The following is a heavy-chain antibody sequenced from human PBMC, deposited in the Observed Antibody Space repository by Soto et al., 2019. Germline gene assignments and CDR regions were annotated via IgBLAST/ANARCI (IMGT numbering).Heavy chain of an antibody. Sequence: TYTVLGGTISSSHYYWAWIRKPPGKGLEWIATINYSGLTYYNPSLNSRVIMSLHTSNNQQSLELTFVTAADTAVYYCVSNGPPWNLKNGMDVWGEAITVTV. D-gene: IGHD1-7*01. V-gene: IGHV4-39*01. J-gene: IGHJ6*01. CDR3: VSNGPPWNLKNGMDV. CDR2: INYSGLT. CDR1: GGTISSSHYY.